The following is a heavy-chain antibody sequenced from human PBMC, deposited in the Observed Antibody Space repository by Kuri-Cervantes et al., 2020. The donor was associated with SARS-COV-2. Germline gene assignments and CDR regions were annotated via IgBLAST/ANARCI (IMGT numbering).Heavy chain of an antibody. Sequence: GESLKISCAASGFTFSSYAMSWVRQAPGKGLEWVSLITGSGDNTYYADSVRGRFTISRDNSRNTLYLQMNSLRTEDTAVYYCAKGGPMVRGEIRNNRFDPWGQGTLVTVSS. CDR1: GFTFSSYA. CDR3: AKGGPMVRGEIRNNRFDP. D-gene: IGHD3-10*01. V-gene: IGHV3-23*01. J-gene: IGHJ5*02. CDR2: ITGSGDNT.